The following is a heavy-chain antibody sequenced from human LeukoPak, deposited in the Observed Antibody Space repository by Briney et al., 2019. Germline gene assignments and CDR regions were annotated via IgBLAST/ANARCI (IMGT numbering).Heavy chain of an antibody. V-gene: IGHV3-48*01. CDR3: ARDPYYYGSGSYRLDY. CDR1: GFTFSSYS. D-gene: IGHD3-10*01. Sequence: GGSLRLSCAASGFTFSSYSMNWVRQAPGKGLEWVSYISSSSSTIYYADSVKGRFTISRDNAKNSLYLQMNSLRAEDTAVYYCARDPYYYGSGSYRLDYWGQGTLVTVSS. CDR2: ISSSSSTI. J-gene: IGHJ4*02.